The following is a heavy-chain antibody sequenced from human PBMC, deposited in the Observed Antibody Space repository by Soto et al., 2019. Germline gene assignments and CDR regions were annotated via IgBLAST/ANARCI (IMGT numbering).Heavy chain of an antibody. J-gene: IGHJ6*02. Sequence: EVQLVESGGGLLQPGGSLKLSCAASGFIFSGSAIHWVRQASGKGLEWVGPIRSRANNFATSSAASVKGRFTFSRDDSKKTAYLQMNTLKSEDTAVYYCARGQGAAIGDYYFHGMDVWGQGTTVTVSS. D-gene: IGHD2-2*02. CDR3: ARGQGAAIGDYYFHGMDV. CDR2: IRSRANNFAT. V-gene: IGHV3-73*02. CDR1: GFIFSGSA.